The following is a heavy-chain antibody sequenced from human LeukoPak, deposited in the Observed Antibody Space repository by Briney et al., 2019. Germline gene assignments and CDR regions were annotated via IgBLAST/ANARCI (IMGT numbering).Heavy chain of an antibody. V-gene: IGHV1-18*04. J-gene: IGHJ6*03. CDR2: ISAYNGNT. CDR1: GYTFTGYY. Sequence: ASVKVSCKASGYTFTGYYMHWVRQAPGQGLEWMGWISAYNGNTNYAQKLQGRVTMTTDTSTSTAYMELRSLRSDDTAVYYCARDLPVANKDIVVVPAAPYYYYYYMDVWGKGTTVTVSS. CDR3: ARDLPVANKDIVVVPAAPYYYYYYMDV. D-gene: IGHD2-2*01.